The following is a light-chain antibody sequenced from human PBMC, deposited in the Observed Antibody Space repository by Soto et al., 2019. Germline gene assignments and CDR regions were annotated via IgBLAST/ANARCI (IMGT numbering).Light chain of an antibody. CDR2: DAS. V-gene: IGKV1-5*01. CDR1: QSIGSR. Sequence: DIQMTQSPSTLSASVGDRVTITCRASQSIGSRLAWYQQKPGKAPKFLIYDASSLQSGVPPRFSGSGSGTEFTLTISRLQPEDFATYYCQQYNTYSPWAFGQGTKVDI. CDR3: QQYNTYSPWA. J-gene: IGKJ1*01.